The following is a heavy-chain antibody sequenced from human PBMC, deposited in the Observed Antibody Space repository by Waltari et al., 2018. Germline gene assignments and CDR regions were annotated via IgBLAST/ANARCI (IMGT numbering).Heavy chain of an antibody. CDR2: IYYSGST. CDR1: GGSVSSGSYY. CDR3: ARERGKLQYRRGGDYYYYYGMDV. J-gene: IGHJ6*02. Sequence: QVQLQESGPGLVKPSETLSLTCTVSGGSVSSGSYYWSWTRQPQGKGLGWIGYIYYSGSTNYNPSLKSRVTISVDTSKNQFSLKLSSVTAADTAVYYCARERGKLQYRRGGDYYYYYGMDVWGQGTTVTVSS. D-gene: IGHD1-1*01. V-gene: IGHV4-61*01.